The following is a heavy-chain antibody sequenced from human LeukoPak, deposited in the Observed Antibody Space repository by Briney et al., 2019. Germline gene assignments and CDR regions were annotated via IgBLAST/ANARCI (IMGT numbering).Heavy chain of an antibody. CDR2: ISGSGGST. CDR1: GFTFSSYA. J-gene: IGHJ4*02. V-gene: IGHV3-23*01. D-gene: IGHD3-22*01. CDR3: AKPQNTYYYDSSGYYSYFDY. Sequence: GGSLRLSCAASGFTFSSYAMSWVRQAPGKGLEGVSAISGSGGSTYYADSVKGRFTISRDNSKNTLYLQMNSLRAEDTAVYYCAKPQNTYYYDSSGYYSYFDYWGQGTLVTVSS.